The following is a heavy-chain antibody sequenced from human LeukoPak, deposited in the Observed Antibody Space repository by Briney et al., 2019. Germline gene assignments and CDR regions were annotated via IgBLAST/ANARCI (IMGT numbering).Heavy chain of an antibody. V-gene: IGHV3-48*03. D-gene: IGHD6-13*01. CDR1: GFTFSSYE. CDR2: ISSSGSTI. CDR3: AKVVQYTASTGTGLDY. Sequence: PGGSLRHSCAASGFTFSSYEMNWVRQAPGKGLEWVSYISSSGSTIYYADSVKGRFTISRDNAKNSLYLQMNSLRAEDTAIYYCAKVVQYTASTGTGLDYWGQGTLVTVSS. J-gene: IGHJ4*02.